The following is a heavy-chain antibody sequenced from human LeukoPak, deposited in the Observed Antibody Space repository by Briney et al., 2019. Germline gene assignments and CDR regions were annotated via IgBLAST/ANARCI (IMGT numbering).Heavy chain of an antibody. CDR1: GFTFSSYS. D-gene: IGHD1-26*01. Sequence: SGGSLRLSCAASGFTFSSYSMNWVRQAPGKGLEWVSYISSSSSTIYYADSVKGRFTISRDNAKNSLYLQMNSLRAEDTAVYYCARDTGIVGATREDAFDIWGQGTMVTVSS. V-gene: IGHV3-48*04. CDR2: ISSSSSTI. J-gene: IGHJ3*02. CDR3: ARDTGIVGATREDAFDI.